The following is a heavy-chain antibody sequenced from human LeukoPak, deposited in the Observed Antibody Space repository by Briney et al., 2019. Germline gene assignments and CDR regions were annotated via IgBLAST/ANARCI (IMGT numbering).Heavy chain of an antibody. Sequence: QSGGSLRLSCAASGFTFSSYWMSWVRQAPGRGLEWVANIKQDGSEKYYVDSVKGRFTISRDNAKNSLYLQMNSLRAEDTAVYYCCNLAGGAFDIWGQGTMVTVSS. CDR1: GFTFSSYW. CDR2: IKQDGSEK. V-gene: IGHV3-7*01. D-gene: IGHD2/OR15-2a*01. J-gene: IGHJ3*02. CDR3: CNLAGGAFDI.